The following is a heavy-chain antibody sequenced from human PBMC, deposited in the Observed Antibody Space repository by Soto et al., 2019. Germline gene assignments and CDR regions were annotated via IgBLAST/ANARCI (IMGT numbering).Heavy chain of an antibody. D-gene: IGHD3-3*01. Sequence: ESGGGVVQPGRSLRLSCAASGFTFSSYGMHWVRQAPGKGLEWVAVISYDGSNKYYADSVKGRFTISRDNSKNTLYLQMNSLRAEDTAVYYCAKDLGWDDSQSSLYYYYGMDVWGQGTTVTVSS. CDR2: ISYDGSNK. V-gene: IGHV3-30*18. J-gene: IGHJ6*02. CDR3: AKDLGWDDSQSSLYYYYGMDV. CDR1: GFTFSSYG.